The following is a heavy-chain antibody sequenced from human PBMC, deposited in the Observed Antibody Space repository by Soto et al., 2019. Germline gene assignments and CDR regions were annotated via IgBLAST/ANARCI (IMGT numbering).Heavy chain of an antibody. Sequence: QVQLQESGPGLVKLSETLSLTCTVSGGSISSYYWSWIRQPPGKGLEWIGYIYYSGSTNYNPPLKSRVTLSVDTSKNQFSLKLSSVNAADTAVYYCGRTRDGYNSCPFDIWGQGTMVTVSS. J-gene: IGHJ3*02. D-gene: IGHD5-12*01. CDR3: GRTRDGYNSCPFDI. V-gene: IGHV4-59*01. CDR1: GGSISSYY. CDR2: IYYSGST.